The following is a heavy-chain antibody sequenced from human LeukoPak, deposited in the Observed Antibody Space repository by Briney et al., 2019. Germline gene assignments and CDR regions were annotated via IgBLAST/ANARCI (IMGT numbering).Heavy chain of an antibody. D-gene: IGHD3-22*01. Sequence: SETLSLTCAVYGGSFSGYYWSWIRQPPGKGLEWIGEINHSGSTNHKSSLKSRVTISVDTSKNQFSLKLSSVTAADTAVYYCARGLDSSGYSYDYWGRGSLVTVSS. V-gene: IGHV4-34*01. CDR2: INHSGST. CDR3: ARGLDSSGYSYDY. CDR1: GGSFSGYY. J-gene: IGHJ4*02.